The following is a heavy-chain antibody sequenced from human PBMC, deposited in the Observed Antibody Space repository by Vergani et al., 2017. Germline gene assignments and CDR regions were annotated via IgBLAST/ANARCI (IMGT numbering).Heavy chain of an antibody. Sequence: QVQLQESGPGLVKPSETLSLTCTVPGGSISSYYWSWIRQPPGKGQEWIGYIYYSGSTNYNPSLKSRVTISVDTSKNQFSLKLSSVTDADTAVYYCARVGGGGYSYGLKNPNGRYFDYWGQGTLVTVSS. V-gene: IGHV4-59*01. CDR2: IYYSGST. CDR3: ARVGGGGYSYGLKNPNGRYFDY. CDR1: GGSISSYY. J-gene: IGHJ4*02. D-gene: IGHD5-18*01.